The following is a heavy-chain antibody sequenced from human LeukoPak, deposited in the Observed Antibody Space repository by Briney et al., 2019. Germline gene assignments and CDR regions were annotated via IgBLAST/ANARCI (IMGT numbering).Heavy chain of an antibody. CDR3: ARDYCSGGSCYFEY. D-gene: IGHD2-15*01. V-gene: IGHV3-74*01. J-gene: IGHJ4*02. CDR2: INSDGSTT. CDR1: GFTFSSYW. Sequence: GGSLRLSCAASGFTFSSYWMHWVRQAPGKGLVWVSRINSDGSTTNYADSVKGRFTISRDNAKNTVYLQLNSLRAEDTAVYLCARDYCSGGSCYFEYWGQGTLVIVSS.